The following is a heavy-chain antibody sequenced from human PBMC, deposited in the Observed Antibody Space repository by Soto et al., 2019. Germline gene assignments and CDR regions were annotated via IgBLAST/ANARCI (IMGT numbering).Heavy chain of an antibody. CDR1: GFTFRSYS. V-gene: IGHV3-21*01. D-gene: IGHD1-26*01. CDR2: ISSSSSYI. Sequence: PGGSLRLSCAASGFTFRSYSINWVRQAPGKGLEWVSSISSSSSYIYYADSVKGRFTISRDNAKNSLYLQMNSLRAEDTAVYYCARLGGELLRGSGYLDYWGQGTLVTVSS. J-gene: IGHJ4*02. CDR3: ARLGGELLRGSGYLDY.